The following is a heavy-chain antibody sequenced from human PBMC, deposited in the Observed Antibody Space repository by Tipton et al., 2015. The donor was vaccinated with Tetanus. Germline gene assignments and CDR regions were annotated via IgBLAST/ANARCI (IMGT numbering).Heavy chain of an antibody. Sequence: SLRLSCAASGFTFSSYSMNWVRQAPGKGLEWVSSISSSSSYIYYADSVKGRFTISRDNAKNSLYLQMNSLRAEDTAVYYCASWGSIDSSGWYSWGQGTLVTVSS. V-gene: IGHV3-21*01. D-gene: IGHD6-19*01. CDR2: ISSSSSYI. J-gene: IGHJ4*02. CDR3: ASWGSIDSSGWYS. CDR1: GFTFSSYS.